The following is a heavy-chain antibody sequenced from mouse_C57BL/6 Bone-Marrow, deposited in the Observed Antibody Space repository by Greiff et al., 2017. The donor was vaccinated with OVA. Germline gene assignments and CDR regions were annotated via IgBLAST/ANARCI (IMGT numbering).Heavy chain of an antibody. Sequence: VKLMESGPGILQSSQTLSLTCSFSGFSLSTSGMGVSWIRQPSGKGLEWLAHIYWDDDKRYNPSLKSRLTISKDTSRNQVFLKITSVDTADTATYYCARSPLYYDPMDYFDYWGQGTTLTVSS. CDR2: IYWDDDK. CDR3: ARSPLYYDPMDYFDY. CDR1: GFSLSTSGMG. J-gene: IGHJ2*01. V-gene: IGHV8-12*01. D-gene: IGHD1-1*02.